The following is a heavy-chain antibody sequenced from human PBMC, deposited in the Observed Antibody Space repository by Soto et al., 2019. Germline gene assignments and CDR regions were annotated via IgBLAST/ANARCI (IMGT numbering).Heavy chain of an antibody. CDR1: GLTFSKYW. CDR3: ASVPGSPGYHGLDV. J-gene: IGHJ6*02. V-gene: IGHV3-7*03. Sequence: GGSLRLSCATSGLTFSKYWMTWVRQAPGKGLEWVATIKHDGSEKSNLDSVEGRFTISRDNAKNSLSLQMNSLRVEDTAVYFCASVPGSPGYHGLDVWGQGTTVTVSS. CDR2: IKHDGSEK. D-gene: IGHD6-19*01.